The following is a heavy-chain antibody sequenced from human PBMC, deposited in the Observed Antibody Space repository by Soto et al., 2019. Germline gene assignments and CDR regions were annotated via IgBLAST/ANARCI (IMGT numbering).Heavy chain of an antibody. D-gene: IGHD2-15*01. V-gene: IGHV1-69*01. CDR1: GGTFSSYA. Sequence: QVQLVQSGAEVKKPGSSVKVSCKASGGTFSSYAISWVRRAPGQGLEWMGGIIPIFGTANYAQKFQGRVTITSVESTSTAYMELSSLRSEDTAVYYCARSGMGADLLDYWGQGTLVTVSS. J-gene: IGHJ4*02. CDR3: ARSGMGADLLDY. CDR2: IIPIFGTA.